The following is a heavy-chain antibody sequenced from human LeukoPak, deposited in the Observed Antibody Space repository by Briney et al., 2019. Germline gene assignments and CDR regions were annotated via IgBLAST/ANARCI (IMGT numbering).Heavy chain of an antibody. CDR2: IYYSGTT. J-gene: IGHJ2*01. CDR3: ARALRSRYFDL. Sequence: SETLSLTCTVSGGSISSSPYYWGWIRQPPGKGLEWIGSIYYSGTTHYNPSLESRVTISVDTSKNQFSLKLSSVTAADTAVYYCARALRSRYFDLWGRGTLVTVSS. CDR1: GGSISSSPYY. D-gene: IGHD1-26*01. V-gene: IGHV4-39*07.